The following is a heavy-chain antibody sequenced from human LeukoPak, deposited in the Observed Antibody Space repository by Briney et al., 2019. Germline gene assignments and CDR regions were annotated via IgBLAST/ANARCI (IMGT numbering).Heavy chain of an antibody. Sequence: GGSLRLSCAASGFTFSSYAMTWVRLAPGKGLEWVSSISGGDSTYYADSVQGRFTIFRDNSKNTLYLQMNSLRAEDTAVYYCARGGQWVRLDYWGQGTLVTVSS. V-gene: IGHV3-23*01. CDR1: GFTFSSYA. CDR2: ISGGDST. D-gene: IGHD5-12*01. J-gene: IGHJ4*02. CDR3: ARGGQWVRLDY.